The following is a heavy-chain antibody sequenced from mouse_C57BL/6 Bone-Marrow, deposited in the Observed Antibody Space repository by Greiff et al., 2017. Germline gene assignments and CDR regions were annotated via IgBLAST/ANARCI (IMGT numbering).Heavy chain of an antibody. CDR2: ISSGGSYT. CDR1: GFTFSSYG. V-gene: IGHV5-6*02. Sequence: EVKLMESGGDLVKPGGSLKLSCAASGFTFSSYGMSWVRQTPDKRLEWVATISSGGSYTYYPDSVKGRFTISRDNAKNTLYLQMSSLKSEDTAMYYCAIIYYGTAWFAYWGQGTLVTVSA. CDR3: AIIYYGTAWFAY. D-gene: IGHD2-1*01. J-gene: IGHJ3*01.